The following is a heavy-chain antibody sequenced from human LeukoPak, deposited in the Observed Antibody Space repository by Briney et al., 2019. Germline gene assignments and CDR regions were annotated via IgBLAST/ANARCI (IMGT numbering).Heavy chain of an antibody. CDR3: ARGGLGSWTFDS. CDR2: ISGSGCTM. V-gene: IGHV3-48*04. J-gene: IGHJ4*02. D-gene: IGHD1-26*01. Sequence: PGGSLRLSCAASGFIFSSYSVNWVRQAPGKGLEWVSYISGSGCTMYYADSVKGRFTISRDNAEYSLHLQLHSLRVEDTAVYYCARGGLGSWTFDSWGQGTLVTVSS. CDR1: GFIFSSYS.